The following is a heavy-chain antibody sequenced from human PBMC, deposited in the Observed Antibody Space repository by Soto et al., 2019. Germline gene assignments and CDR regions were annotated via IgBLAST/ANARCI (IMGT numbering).Heavy chain of an antibody. CDR2: IIPIFGTA. Sequence: SVKVSSKASGGTFSSYAIRWLRQAPGQGLEWTGGIIPIFGTANCAQKFQGRVTITADESTRTGYMELSSLRSEDTAVYYCSNSKPLNWFDPWGQGILVTVYS. J-gene: IGHJ5*02. CDR1: GGTFSSYA. CDR3: SNSKPLNWFDP. V-gene: IGHV1-69*13. D-gene: IGHD4-4*01.